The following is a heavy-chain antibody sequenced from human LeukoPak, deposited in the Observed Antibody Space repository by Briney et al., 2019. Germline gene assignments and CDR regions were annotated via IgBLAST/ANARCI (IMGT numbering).Heavy chain of an antibody. Sequence: LSLTCAVYGGSFSGYYWSWIRQAPGKGLEGVSFISSSASTIYYAASLKRRFTISRDNANNSPYLQMNSLRAEDTAVYYCATDNGAGDFDYWGQGTLVTVSS. CDR1: GGSFSGYY. CDR2: ISSSASTI. V-gene: IGHV3-11*01. CDR3: ATDNGAGDFDY. J-gene: IGHJ4*02. D-gene: IGHD1-26*01.